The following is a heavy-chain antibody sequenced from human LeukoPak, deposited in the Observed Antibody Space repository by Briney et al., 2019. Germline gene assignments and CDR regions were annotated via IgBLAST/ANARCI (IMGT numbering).Heavy chain of an antibody. CDR3: ARHNNWGSSAWYFDL. CDR1: GGSISSYY. J-gene: IGHJ2*01. D-gene: IGHD7-27*01. Sequence: PSETLSLTCIVSGGSISSYYWSWIRQPAGKGLEWIGRIYTSGSTNYNPSLKSRVTMSVDTSKNQFSLKLSSVTAADTAVYYCARHNNWGSSAWYFDLWGRGTLVTVSS. CDR2: IYTSGST. V-gene: IGHV4-4*07.